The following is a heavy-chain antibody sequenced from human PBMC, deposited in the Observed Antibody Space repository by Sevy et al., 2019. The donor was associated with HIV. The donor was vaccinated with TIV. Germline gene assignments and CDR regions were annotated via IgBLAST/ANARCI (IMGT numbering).Heavy chain of an antibody. V-gene: IGHV3-7*01. CDR3: AREGSPYDTYYYYYGMDV. Sequence: GGSLRLSCAASGFTFNSYWMSWVSQAPGKGLEWVANIKQDGSEKYYVDSVKGRFTISRDNSQNSLFLQMNTLRAEDTAVYYCAREGSPYDTYYYYYGMDVWGQGTTVTVSS. CDR2: IKQDGSEK. CDR1: GFTFNSYW. J-gene: IGHJ6*02. D-gene: IGHD5-12*01.